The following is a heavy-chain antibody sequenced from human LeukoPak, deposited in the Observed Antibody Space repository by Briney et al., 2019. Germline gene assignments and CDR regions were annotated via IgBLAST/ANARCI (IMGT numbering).Heavy chain of an antibody. J-gene: IGHJ4*02. Sequence: PGGSLRLSCAASGFMFSTYVMNWVSQAPGKGLEWVSYISNRGSTIYYADSVKGRFTISRDNAKNSLYLQMNSLRAEDTALYYCARDRSAFSGYDFFDYWGQGTLVTVSS. CDR1: GFMFSTYV. CDR2: ISNRGSTI. CDR3: ARDRSAFSGYDFFDY. D-gene: IGHD5-12*01. V-gene: IGHV3-48*03.